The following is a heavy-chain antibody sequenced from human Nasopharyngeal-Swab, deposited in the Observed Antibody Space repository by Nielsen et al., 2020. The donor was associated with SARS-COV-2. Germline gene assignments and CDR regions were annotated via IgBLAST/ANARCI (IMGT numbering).Heavy chain of an antibody. CDR2: IYTSGST. CDR1: GGSISSYY. J-gene: IGHJ4*02. Sequence: SETLSLTCTVSGGSISSYYWSWIRQPAGKGLEWIGRIYTSGSTNYNPSFKSRVTMSVDTSKNQFSLKLSSVTAADTAVYYCARVTRDGYNYDRFDYWGQGTLVTVSS. D-gene: IGHD5-24*01. V-gene: IGHV4-4*07. CDR3: ARVTRDGYNYDRFDY.